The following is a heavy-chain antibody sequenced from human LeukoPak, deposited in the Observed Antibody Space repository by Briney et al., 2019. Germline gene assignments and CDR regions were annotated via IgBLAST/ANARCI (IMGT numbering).Heavy chain of an antibody. V-gene: IGHV4-34*01. Sequence: PSETLSFTCAVYGGSFSGYYWSWIRQPPGKGLEWIGEINRSGSTNYNPSLKSRVTISVDTSKNQFSLKLSSVTAADTAVYYCARDIAAAGTAYWGQGTLVTVSS. J-gene: IGHJ4*02. CDR1: GGSFSGYY. D-gene: IGHD6-13*01. CDR2: INRSGST. CDR3: ARDIAAAGTAY.